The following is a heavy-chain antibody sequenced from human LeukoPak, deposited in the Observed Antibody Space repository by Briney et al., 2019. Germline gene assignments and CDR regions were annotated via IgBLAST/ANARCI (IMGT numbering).Heavy chain of an antibody. D-gene: IGHD2-2*01. CDR3: ARGRILVVVPAATYFDL. V-gene: IGHV4-59*01. Sequence: SETLSLTCTVSGGSISSYYWSWIRQPPEKGLEWIGYIHYSGSTSYNPSLKSRVTMSVDTSNNQFSLRLSSVTAADTAVYYCARGRILVVVPAATYFDLWGRGTLVTVSS. CDR2: IHYSGST. J-gene: IGHJ2*01. CDR1: GGSISSYY.